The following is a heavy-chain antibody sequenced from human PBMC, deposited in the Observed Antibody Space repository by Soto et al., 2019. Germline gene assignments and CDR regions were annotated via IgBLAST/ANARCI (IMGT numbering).Heavy chain of an antibody. Sequence: SETLSLTCTVSGGSISSYYWSWIRQPPGKGLEWIGYIYYSGSTNYNPSLKSRVTISVDTSKNQFSLKLSSVTAADTAVYYCARGGRSEPLPDYWGQGTLVTVSS. CDR2: IYYSGST. D-gene: IGHD6-25*01. CDR3: ARGGRSEPLPDY. J-gene: IGHJ4*02. CDR1: GGSISSYY. V-gene: IGHV4-59*01.